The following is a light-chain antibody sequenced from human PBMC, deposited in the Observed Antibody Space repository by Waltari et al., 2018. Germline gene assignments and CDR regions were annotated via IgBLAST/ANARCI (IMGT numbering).Light chain of an antibody. J-gene: IGLJ3*02. Sequence: SSELTQGPDVSVALGQTVKITCQGDSLRTSYASWYQVKPGQAPVLVLFGKVKRPPGIPDRFWGYSSGTPSSLSITGAQAEDEADYYCHSRKGRDNQVVFDGGTKLTVL. CDR3: HSRKGRDNQVV. V-gene: IGLV3-19*01. CDR2: GKV. CDR1: SLRTSY.